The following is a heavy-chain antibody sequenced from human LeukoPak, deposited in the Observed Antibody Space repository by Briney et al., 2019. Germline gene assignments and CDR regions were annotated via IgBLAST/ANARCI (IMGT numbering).Heavy chain of an antibody. CDR1: GGTFSSYA. D-gene: IGHD3-22*01. V-gene: IGHV1-69*05. Sequence: SVKVSCEASGGTFSSYAISWVRQAPGQGLEWMGGIIPIFGTANYAQKFQGRVTITTDESTSTAYMELSSLRSEDTAVYYCARQGGYYDSSGPDYWGQGTLVTVSS. CDR3: ARQGGYYDSSGPDY. CDR2: IIPIFGTA. J-gene: IGHJ4*02.